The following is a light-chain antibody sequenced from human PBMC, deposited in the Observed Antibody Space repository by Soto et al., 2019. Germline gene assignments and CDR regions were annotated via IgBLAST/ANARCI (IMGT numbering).Light chain of an antibody. CDR3: QQYGSTPLT. J-gene: IGKJ4*01. CDR1: QRVRSNS. Sequence: NPSSYPGERATLSSRARQRVRSNSLAWYQQKPGQAPRFLIYDASSRATGIPDRFSGSGSGTDFTLTISRLETEDFAVYYCQQYGSTPLTFGGGTKVDI. CDR2: DAS. V-gene: IGKV3-20*01.